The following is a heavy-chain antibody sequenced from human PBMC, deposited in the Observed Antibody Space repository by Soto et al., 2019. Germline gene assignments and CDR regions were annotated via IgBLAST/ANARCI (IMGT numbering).Heavy chain of an antibody. CDR1: GFTFSGYW. D-gene: IGHD1-1*01. CDR3: ARELASYNDY. Sequence: EVQLVESGGGLVQPGGSLRLSCAASGFTFSGYWMHWVRQAPGKGLVWVSRIDGDGSRTNYADSVKGRFTISRDNAKNTLYLQMNSLRAEDTAVYDCARELASYNDYWGQGTLVTVSS. CDR2: IDGDGSRT. V-gene: IGHV3-74*01. J-gene: IGHJ4*02.